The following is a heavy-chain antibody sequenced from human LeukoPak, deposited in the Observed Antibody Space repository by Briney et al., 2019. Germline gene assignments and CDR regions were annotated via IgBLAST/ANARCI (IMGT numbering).Heavy chain of an antibody. CDR2: INHSGST. Sequence: PSETLSLTCAVYGGSFSGYYWSWIRQPPGKGLEWIGEINHSGSTNYNPSLKSRATISVDTSKNQFSLKLSSVTAADTAVYYCARVLRLEVYAIPTRGYYYYYMDVWGKGTTVTVSS. J-gene: IGHJ6*03. V-gene: IGHV4-34*01. CDR1: GGSFSGYY. D-gene: IGHD2-8*01. CDR3: ARVLRLEVYAIPTRGYYYYYMDV.